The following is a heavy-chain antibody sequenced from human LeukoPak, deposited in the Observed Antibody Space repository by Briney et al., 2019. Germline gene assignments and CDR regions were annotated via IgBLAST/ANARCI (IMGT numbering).Heavy chain of an antibody. Sequence: SGTLSLTCAVSGGSISSSNWWSWVRQPPGKGLEWIGETHHSGSTNYNPSLKSRVTISVDTSKNQFSLKLSSVTAADTAVYYCAREDVWRTQPAGPYYWGQGTLVTVSS. J-gene: IGHJ4*02. D-gene: IGHD2-2*01. CDR1: GGSISSSNW. V-gene: IGHV4-4*02. CDR2: THHSGST. CDR3: AREDVWRTQPAGPYY.